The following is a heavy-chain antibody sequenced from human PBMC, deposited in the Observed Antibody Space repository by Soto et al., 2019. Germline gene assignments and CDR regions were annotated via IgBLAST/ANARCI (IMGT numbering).Heavy chain of an antibody. CDR2: INAGNGKT. Sequence: ASVKVSCKASGYTFTSYAMHWVRQAPGQRLEWMGWINAGNGKTKYSQKIQGRVNITRDTSTSTAYMELSSLRSEDTAVFYCAGSPPGTTKDYYYYGMDVWGQGTTVTVS. CDR1: GYTFTSYA. J-gene: IGHJ6*02. CDR3: AGSPPGTTKDYYYYGMDV. V-gene: IGHV1-3*01. D-gene: IGHD1-7*01.